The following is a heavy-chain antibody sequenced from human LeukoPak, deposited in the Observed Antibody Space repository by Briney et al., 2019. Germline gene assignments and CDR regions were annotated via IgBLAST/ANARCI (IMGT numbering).Heavy chain of an antibody. D-gene: IGHD3-16*01. J-gene: IGHJ5*02. Sequence: GGSLRLSCAASGFSFSLYWMTWVRQSPGKGLEGVADINPDGSQKYSVDSVKGRFTISRDNAKNSLFLHLNSLRVDDTATYYCVRQMIRFWFDPWGQGTRVTVSS. CDR2: INPDGSQK. CDR1: GFSFSLYW. CDR3: VRQMIRFWFDP. V-gene: IGHV3-7*01.